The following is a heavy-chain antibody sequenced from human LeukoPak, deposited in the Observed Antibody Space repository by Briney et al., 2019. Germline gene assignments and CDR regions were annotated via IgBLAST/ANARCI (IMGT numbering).Heavy chain of an antibody. CDR2: IYTSGST. J-gene: IGHJ4*02. V-gene: IGHV4-4*07. CDR1: GCSISSYY. Sequence: SETLSLTCTVSGCSISSYYWSWIRQPAGKGLEWIGRIYTSGSTNYNPSVKSRVSMSVDTSKNQFSLKLSSVTAADTAVYYCARASDDFWSGYYLDTAPVFDYWGQGTLVTVSS. D-gene: IGHD3-3*01. CDR3: ARASDDFWSGYYLDTAPVFDY.